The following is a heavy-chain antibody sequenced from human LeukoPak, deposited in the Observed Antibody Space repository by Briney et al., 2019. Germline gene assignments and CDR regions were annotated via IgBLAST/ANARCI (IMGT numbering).Heavy chain of an antibody. J-gene: IGHJ1*01. V-gene: IGHV3-7*03. CDR1: GFPFSSYG. CDR3: ARDQVYSSGTYLRYFQF. Sequence: GGSLRLSCAASGFPFSSYGMTWVRQAPGPGLEWVANIKQDGSEKYYADSMKGRFTVSRDNAKNSLYLQINGLRAEDTAVYYCARDQVYSSGTYLRYFQFGGQGTLVTVSS. D-gene: IGHD3-22*01. CDR2: IKQDGSEK.